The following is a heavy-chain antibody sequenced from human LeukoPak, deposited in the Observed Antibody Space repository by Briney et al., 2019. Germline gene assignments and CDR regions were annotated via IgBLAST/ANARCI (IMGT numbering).Heavy chain of an antibody. CDR1: GFTFSNAW. D-gene: IGHD5-12*01. Sequence: GGSLRLSCAASGFTFSNAWMSWVRQAPGKGLEWVSYISSSSSTIYYADSVKGRFTISRDNAKNSLYLQMNSLRAEDTAVYYCARDGYGTDYWGQGTLVTVSS. CDR3: ARDGYGTDY. CDR2: ISSSSSTI. J-gene: IGHJ4*02. V-gene: IGHV3-48*01.